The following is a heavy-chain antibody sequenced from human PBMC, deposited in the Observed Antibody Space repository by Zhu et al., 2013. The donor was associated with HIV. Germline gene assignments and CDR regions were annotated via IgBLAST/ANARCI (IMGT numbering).Heavy chain of an antibody. V-gene: IGHV1-69*12. CDR3: ARGGYGGKGEPWYFGSR. J-gene: IGHJ2*01. Sequence: QVQLVQSGAEVKKPGSPVKVSCKASGGTFSSYAISWVRQAPGQGLEWMGWIIPIFGLTNYAQKFQGRVTINADESTSTAYMDLSSLRSEDTAVYYCARGGYGGKGEPWYFGSRGAVAPVVTVSS. D-gene: IGHD2-15*01. CDR2: IIPIFGLT. CDR1: GGTFSSYA.